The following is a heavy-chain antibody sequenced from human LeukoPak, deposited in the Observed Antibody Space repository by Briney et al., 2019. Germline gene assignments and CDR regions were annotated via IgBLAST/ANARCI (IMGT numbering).Heavy chain of an antibody. CDR2: IRYDGSNK. D-gene: IGHD5-18*01. J-gene: IGHJ4*02. V-gene: IGHV3-30*02. CDR1: GFTFSHHA. CDR3: AKQQANSYGIDY. Sequence: GGSLRLSCAASGFTFSHHAMHWVRQAPGKGLECVAFIRYDGSNKYYADSVKGRFTISRDNSNNTLYLQVNSLRAEDTAVYYCAKQQANSYGIDYWGQGTLVTVSS.